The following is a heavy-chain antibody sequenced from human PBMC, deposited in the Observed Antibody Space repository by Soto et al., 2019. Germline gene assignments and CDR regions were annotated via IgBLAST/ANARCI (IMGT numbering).Heavy chain of an antibody. J-gene: IGHJ4*02. V-gene: IGHV3-23*01. D-gene: IGHD3-10*01. Sequence: GGSLRLSCAASGFTFSSYATSLVRQAPGKGLEWVSSISVNGDSIYYADSVKGRFTISRDNSKNTLYLQMNSLRAEDTAVYYCAKVRKGTYLDYWGQGTLFTVSS. CDR1: GFTFSSYA. CDR3: AKVRKGTYLDY. CDR2: ISVNGDSI.